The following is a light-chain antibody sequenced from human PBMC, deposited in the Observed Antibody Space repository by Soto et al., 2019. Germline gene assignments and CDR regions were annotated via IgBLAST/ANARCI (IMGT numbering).Light chain of an antibody. CDR1: QGISSY. CDR3: QQSYSTRD. J-gene: IGKJ5*01. V-gene: IGKV1-8*01. CDR2: AAS. Sequence: AIRMTQSPSSLSASTGDRVTITCRASQGISSYLAWSQQKPGKAPKLLIYAASSLQSGVPSRFSGSGSGTDFTLTISSLQPEDFATYYCQQSYSTRDFGQGTRLEIK.